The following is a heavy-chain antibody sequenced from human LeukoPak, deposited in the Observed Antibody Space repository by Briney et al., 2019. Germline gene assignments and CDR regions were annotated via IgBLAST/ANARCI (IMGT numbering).Heavy chain of an antibody. D-gene: IGHD2-2*01. CDR2: ISGSGGGT. CDR1: GFSFSSYA. J-gene: IGHJ5*02. Sequence: GGSLRLSCAASGFSFSSYAMSWVRQAPGKGLEWVSGISGSGGGTAYEDSVKGRFTISRDNAKNSLYLQMNSLRAEDTAVYYCAGRRSSRLNWFAPWGQGTLVTVSS. CDR3: AGRRSSRLNWFAP. V-gene: IGHV3-23*01.